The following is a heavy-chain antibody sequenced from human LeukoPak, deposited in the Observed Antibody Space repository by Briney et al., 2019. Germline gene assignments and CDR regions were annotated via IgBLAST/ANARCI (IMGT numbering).Heavy chain of an antibody. CDR1: GGSFSGYY. CDR3: ARNSGSQQGAFDI. J-gene: IGHJ3*02. CDR2: INHSGST. D-gene: IGHD1-26*01. Sequence: SETLSLTCAVYGGSFSGYYWSWIRQPPGKGLEWIGEINHSGSTNYNPSLKSRVTISVDTSKNQFSLKLSSVTAADTAVYYCARNSGSQQGAFDIWGQGTMVIVSS. V-gene: IGHV4-34*01.